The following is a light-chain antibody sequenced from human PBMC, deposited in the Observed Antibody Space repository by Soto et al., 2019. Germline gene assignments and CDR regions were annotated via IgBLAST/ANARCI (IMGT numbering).Light chain of an antibody. CDR1: QSVSSK. CDR2: GAS. J-gene: IGKJ1*01. V-gene: IGKV3-20*01. Sequence: EIVMTQSPATLSVSPGEGATLSCRASQSVSSKLACYQQKPGQAPRLLIHGASTRATGITDRFSGSVSGTDFTLIISGLEPEDFAVYYCQQYGSSGTFGQGTKVDI. CDR3: QQYGSSGT.